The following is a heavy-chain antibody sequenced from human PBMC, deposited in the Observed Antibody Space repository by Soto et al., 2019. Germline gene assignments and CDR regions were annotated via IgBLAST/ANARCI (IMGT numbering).Heavy chain of an antibody. D-gene: IGHD1-20*01. V-gene: IGHV6-1*01. CDR2: TYYRSKWYN. J-gene: IGHJ6*02. CDR1: GDSVSSNSAA. Sequence: PSQTLSLTCAISGDSVSSNSAAWNWIRQSPSRGLEWLGRTYYRSKWYNDYAVSVKSRITINPDTSKNQFSLQLNSVTPEDTAVYYCAREDSIAGIPGTTGAIDCRGPGIRVTVSS. CDR3: AREDSIAGIPGTTGAIDC.